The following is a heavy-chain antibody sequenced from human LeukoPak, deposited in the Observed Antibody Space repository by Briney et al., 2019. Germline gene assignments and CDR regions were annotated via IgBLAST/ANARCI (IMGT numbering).Heavy chain of an antibody. Sequence: GRSLRLSCAASGFTFSSYGMHGVRQAPGKGLEWVAIISYDGSDKYYADSVKGRFTISRDNSKNTLYLHVNSLSVEDTAVYYCAKDRYSGSYLQRGPCAHWGQGTLVTVSS. D-gene: IGHD1-26*01. CDR3: AKDRYSGSYLQRGPCAH. CDR1: GFTFSSYG. J-gene: IGHJ4*02. CDR2: ISYDGSDK. V-gene: IGHV3-30*18.